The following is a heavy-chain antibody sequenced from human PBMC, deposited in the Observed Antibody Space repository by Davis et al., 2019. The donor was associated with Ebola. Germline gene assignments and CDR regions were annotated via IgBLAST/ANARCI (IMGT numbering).Heavy chain of an antibody. CDR3: AREYSSSGYYYYGMDV. CDR2: IIPILGIA. CDR1: GGTFSSYA. V-gene: IGHV1-69*04. J-gene: IGHJ6*02. D-gene: IGHD6-6*01. Sequence: SVKVSCKASGGTFSSYAISWVRQAPGQGLEWMGRIIPILGIANYAQKFQGRVTITADKSTSTAYMELSSLRSEDTAVYYCAREYSSSGYYYYGMDVWGQGTTVTVSS.